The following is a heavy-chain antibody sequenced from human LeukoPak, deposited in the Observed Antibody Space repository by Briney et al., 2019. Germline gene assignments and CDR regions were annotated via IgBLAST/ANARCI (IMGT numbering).Heavy chain of an antibody. D-gene: IGHD6-13*01. CDR1: GYAFTTYD. CDR3: ARGGVAAAGKYYFDY. J-gene: IGHJ4*02. CDR2: MNPNSGNT. Sequence: ASVKVSCKAAGYAFTTYDINWVRQATGQGLEWMGWMNPNSGNTGYAQKFQGRVTMTRNTSISTAYMELSSLRSEDTAVYSCARGGVAAAGKYYFDYWGQGTLDTVSS. V-gene: IGHV1-8*01.